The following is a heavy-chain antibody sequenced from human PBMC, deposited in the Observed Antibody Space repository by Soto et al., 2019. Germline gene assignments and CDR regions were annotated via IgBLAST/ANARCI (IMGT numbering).Heavy chain of an antibody. CDR3: VRDASSGYRGWLDP. CDR1: GYTFTSYG. CDR2: LIPYNGDR. Sequence: ASVKVTCKASGYTFTSYGISWVRQAPGQGLDWMGLLIPYNGDRIYAQKFQGRVILTTDTATNTAYLELGSLRSYDTAVYYCVRDASSGYRGWLDPWGQGTLVTVSS. V-gene: IGHV1-18*01. D-gene: IGHD5-12*01. J-gene: IGHJ5*02.